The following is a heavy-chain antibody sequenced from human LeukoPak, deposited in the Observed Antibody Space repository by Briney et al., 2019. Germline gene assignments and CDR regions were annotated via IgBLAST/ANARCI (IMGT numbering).Heavy chain of an antibody. J-gene: IGHJ1*01. CDR3: ARAGPYYYDSSVYYYSEYFQH. D-gene: IGHD3-22*01. CDR2: INSDGSST. V-gene: IGHV3-74*01. Sequence: PGGSLRLSCAASGFTFSSYWMHWVRQAPGKGLVWVSRINSDGSSTSYADSVKGRFTISRDNAKNTLYLQMNSLRAEDTAVYYCARAGPYYYDSSVYYYSEYFQHWGQGTLVTVSS. CDR1: GFTFSSYW.